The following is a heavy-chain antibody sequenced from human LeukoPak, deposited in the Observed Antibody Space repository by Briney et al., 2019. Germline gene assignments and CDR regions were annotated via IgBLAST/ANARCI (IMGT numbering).Heavy chain of an antibody. CDR1: GGSISSSSYY. CDR3: ARALGVRGVQYNWFDP. Sequence: SETLSLTCTVSGGSISSSSYYWGWIRQPPGKGLEWIGSIYYSGSTYYNPSLKSRVTISVDTSKNQFSLKLSSVTAADTAVYYCARALGVRGVQYNWFDPWGQGTLVTVSS. D-gene: IGHD3-10*01. CDR2: IYYSGST. V-gene: IGHV4-39*07. J-gene: IGHJ5*02.